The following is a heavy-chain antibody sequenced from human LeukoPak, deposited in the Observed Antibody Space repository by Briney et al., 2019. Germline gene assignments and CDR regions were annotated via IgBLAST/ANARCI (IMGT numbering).Heavy chain of an antibody. CDR2: IKSKTDGGTT. V-gene: IGHV3-15*01. D-gene: IGHD1-20*01. J-gene: IGHJ4*02. CDR1: GFTFSNGL. CDR3: TTRLTGVDY. Sequence: GGSLRLSCAASGFTFSNGLMSCVRQAPGEGLEWVGRIKSKTDGGTTDYAAPVKGRFTISRDDSKNTVYLQMNSLKTEDTAVYYCTTRLTGVDYWGQGTLVTVSS.